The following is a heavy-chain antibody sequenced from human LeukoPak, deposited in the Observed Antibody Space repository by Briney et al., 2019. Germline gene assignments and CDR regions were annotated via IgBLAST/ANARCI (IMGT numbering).Heavy chain of an antibody. CDR3: ARAYYYDRGGNWFDP. V-gene: IGHV4-39*07. CDR2: IYYSGST. D-gene: IGHD3-10*02. J-gene: IGHJ5*02. Sequence: PSETLSLTCTVSGGSISSSSYYWGWIRQPPGKGLEWIGSIYYSGSTYYNPSLKSRVTISVDTSKNQFSLKLSSVTAADTAVYYCARAYYYDRGGNWFDPWGQGTLVTVSS. CDR1: GGSISSSSYY.